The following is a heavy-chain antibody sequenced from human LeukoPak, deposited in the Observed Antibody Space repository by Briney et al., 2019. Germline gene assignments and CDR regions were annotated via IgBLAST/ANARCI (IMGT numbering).Heavy chain of an antibody. J-gene: IGHJ4*02. Sequence: ASVKVSCKASGYSFTSQDMHWVRQAPGQSLEWMGCINPDNGDTKYSQEFQGRVTITRDTSATTAYMELSSLRSDDMAVYYCTLYNYWGQGTLVTVSS. CDR2: INPDNGDT. CDR1: GYSFTSQD. CDR3: TLYNY. D-gene: IGHD2-2*02. V-gene: IGHV1-3*03.